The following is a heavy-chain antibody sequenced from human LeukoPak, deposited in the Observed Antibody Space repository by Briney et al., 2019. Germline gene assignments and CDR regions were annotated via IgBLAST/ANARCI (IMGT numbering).Heavy chain of an antibody. J-gene: IGHJ3*02. V-gene: IGHV1-18*01. CDR1: GYTFTNYG. CDR2: ISAYNGNT. CDR3: ATDYYDSSGYYYLDAFDI. Sequence: ASVKVSCKASGYTFTNYGISWVRQAPGQGLEWMGWISAYNGNTNYAQKFQGRVTMTTDTSTSTAYMELRSLRSDDTAVYYCATDYYDSSGYYYLDAFDIWGQGTMVTVSS. D-gene: IGHD3-22*01.